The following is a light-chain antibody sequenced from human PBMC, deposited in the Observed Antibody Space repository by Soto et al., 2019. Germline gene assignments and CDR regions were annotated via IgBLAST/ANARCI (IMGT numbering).Light chain of an antibody. CDR3: QQYNDWPLT. CDR2: GAF. V-gene: IGKV3-15*01. Sequence: EILMTQSPVTLSVSPGKRATLSCRASQSVSSNLAWYQQKPGQAPSLLIYGAFTRATGIPARFSGTGSGTEFTLTISSLQSEDFALYYCQQYNDWPLTFGQGTKVDIK. CDR1: QSVSSN. J-gene: IGKJ1*01.